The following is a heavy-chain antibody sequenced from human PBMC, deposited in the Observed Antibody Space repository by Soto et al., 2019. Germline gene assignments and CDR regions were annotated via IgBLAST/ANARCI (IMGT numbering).Heavy chain of an antibody. V-gene: IGHV4-30-4*01. J-gene: IGHJ6*02. CDR1: GGSISSGDYY. CDR3: AILSYYYDSSGPSRPYGMDV. Sequence: SETLSLTCTVSGGSISSGDYYWSWIRQPPGKGLEWIGYIYYSGSTYYNPSLKSRVTISVDTSKNQFSLKLSSVTAADTAVYYCAILSYYYDSSGPSRPYGMDVWGQGTTVTVSS. D-gene: IGHD3-22*01. CDR2: IYYSGST.